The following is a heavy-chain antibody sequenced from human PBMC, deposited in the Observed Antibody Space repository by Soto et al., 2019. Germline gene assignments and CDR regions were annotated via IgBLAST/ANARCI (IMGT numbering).Heavy chain of an antibody. CDR1: GFTFSSNA. V-gene: IGHV3-23*01. CDR3: AKDKPGTTSFDY. Sequence: GGSLRLSCAASGFTFSSNAMYWVRQAPGKGLEWVSAISDRGDTTHYADSVKGRFTISRDTSKNTLYLQLNALRADDTAVYYCAKDKPGTTSFDYWGQGTLVTVSS. D-gene: IGHD1-1*01. J-gene: IGHJ4*02. CDR2: ISDRGDTT.